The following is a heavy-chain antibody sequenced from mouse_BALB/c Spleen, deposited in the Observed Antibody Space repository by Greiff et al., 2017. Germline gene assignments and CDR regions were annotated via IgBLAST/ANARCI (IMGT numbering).Heavy chain of an antibody. Sequence: EVQLQQSGAELVKPGASVKLSCTASGFNIKDTYMHWVKQRPEQGLEWIGRIDPANGNTKYDPKFQGKATITADTSSNTAYLQLSSLTSEDTAVYYCARLDYDYDDYFDYWGQGTTLTVSS. V-gene: IGHV14-3*02. D-gene: IGHD2-4*01. CDR1: GFNIKDTY. CDR3: ARLDYDYDDYFDY. CDR2: IDPANGNT. J-gene: IGHJ2*01.